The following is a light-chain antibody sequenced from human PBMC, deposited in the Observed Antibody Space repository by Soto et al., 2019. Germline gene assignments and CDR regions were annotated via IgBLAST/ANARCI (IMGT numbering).Light chain of an antibody. V-gene: IGKV1-33*01. Sequence: DIQMTQSPSSLSASVGDRVTITCQASQDISNYLNWYQQKPGKAPKLLIYDASNLETGVPSRFSGSGSGTDFTFTISSLQPEDIATYYCQQYDNLPWTFGQGPRWKSN. CDR2: DAS. CDR1: QDISNY. J-gene: IGKJ1*01. CDR3: QQYDNLPWT.